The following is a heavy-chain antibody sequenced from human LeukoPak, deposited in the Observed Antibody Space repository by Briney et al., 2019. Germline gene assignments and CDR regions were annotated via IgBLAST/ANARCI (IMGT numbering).Heavy chain of an antibody. Sequence: GGSLRLSCAASGFPFSDSWMDWVRQAPGKGMEWVANIKQDGSEKHYADSVKGRFTISRDNAKNSLSLQMNGLRAEDTAVYYCSRRLDYWGQGALVTVSS. CDR2: IKQDGSEK. J-gene: IGHJ4*02. CDR1: GFPFSDSW. V-gene: IGHV3-7*01. CDR3: SRRLDY.